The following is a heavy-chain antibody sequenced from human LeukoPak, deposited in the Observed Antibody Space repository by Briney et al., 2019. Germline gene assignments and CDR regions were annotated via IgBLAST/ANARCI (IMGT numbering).Heavy chain of an antibody. CDR3: AKGGGYCSSTSCYPHAFDI. CDR1: GFTFDDYA. CDR2: ISWNSGSI. D-gene: IGHD2-2*03. J-gene: IGHJ4*02. V-gene: IGHV3-9*01. Sequence: PGGSLRLSCAASGFTFDDYAMHWVRHAPGKGLEWVSGISWNSGSIGYADSVKGRFTISRDNAKNSLYLQMNSLRAEDTALYYCAKGGGYCSSTSCYPHAFDIWGQGTLVTVSS.